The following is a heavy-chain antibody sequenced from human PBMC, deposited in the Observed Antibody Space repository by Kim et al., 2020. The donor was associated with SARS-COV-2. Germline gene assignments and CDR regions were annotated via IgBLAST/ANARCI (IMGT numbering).Heavy chain of an antibody. CDR3: ARHYDLYGMDV. V-gene: IGHV4-39*01. D-gene: IGHD5-12*01. Sequence: TYYNPSLKRRVTISVDTSKNQFSLKLSSVTAADTAVYYCARHYDLYGMDVWGQGTTVTVSS. CDR2: T. J-gene: IGHJ6*02.